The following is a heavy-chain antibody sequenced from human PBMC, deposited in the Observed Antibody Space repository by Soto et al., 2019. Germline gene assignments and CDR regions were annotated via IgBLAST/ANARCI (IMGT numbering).Heavy chain of an antibody. CDR1: GFTFSSYS. CDR3: ARDRGVYPRPSYYYYYMDV. CDR2: ISSSSSTI. V-gene: IGHV3-48*01. D-gene: IGHD3-16*01. Sequence: GGSLRLSCAASGFTFSSYSMNWVRQAPGKGLEWVSYISSSSSTIYYADSVKGRFTISRDNAKNSLYLQMNSLRAEDTAVYYCARDRGVYPRPSYYYYYMDVWGKGTTVTVSS. J-gene: IGHJ6*03.